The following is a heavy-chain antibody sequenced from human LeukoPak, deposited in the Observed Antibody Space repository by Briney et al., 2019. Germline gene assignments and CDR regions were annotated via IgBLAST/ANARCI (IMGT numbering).Heavy chain of an antibody. CDR2: IKEEGSTK. D-gene: IGHD6-6*01. CDR1: GFRFRNYW. J-gene: IGHJ4*02. V-gene: IGHV3-7*01. CDR3: ARIGYSSSSYDY. Sequence: PGGSLRLSCAASGFRFRNYWMTWVRQTPGKGLEWVANIKEEGSTKYYVDSLRGRFTISRDNAQNSLYLHMNSLRVEDTATYYCARIGYSSSSYDYWGQGILVTVSS.